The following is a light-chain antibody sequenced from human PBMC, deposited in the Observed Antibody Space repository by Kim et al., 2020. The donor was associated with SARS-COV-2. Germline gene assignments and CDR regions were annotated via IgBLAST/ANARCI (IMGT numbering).Light chain of an antibody. Sequence: LSPGERAPLSCRASQSVTANKLAWIQQKPGQAPRFLIYRASSRATGIPDRFSGSGSGTDFTLTISRLEPEDFAVYYCQQYFTAPLTVGGGTKLEI. CDR1: QSVTANK. V-gene: IGKV3-20*01. CDR3: QQYFTAPLT. J-gene: IGKJ4*01. CDR2: RAS.